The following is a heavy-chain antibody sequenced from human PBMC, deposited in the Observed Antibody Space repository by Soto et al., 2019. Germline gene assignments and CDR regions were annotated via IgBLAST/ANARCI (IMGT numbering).Heavy chain of an antibody. CDR3: ARDATYSSSSAYGMDV. J-gene: IGHJ6*02. V-gene: IGHV4-59*01. D-gene: IGHD6-6*01. CDR1: GGSISSYH. Sequence: QVQLQESGPGLVKPSETLSLTCTVSGGSISSYHWSWIRQPPGKGLEWIGYIYYSGSTNYNPSLKSRVTISVDTSKNQFSLKLSSVTAADTAVYYCARDATYSSSSAYGMDVWGQGTTVTVSS. CDR2: IYYSGST.